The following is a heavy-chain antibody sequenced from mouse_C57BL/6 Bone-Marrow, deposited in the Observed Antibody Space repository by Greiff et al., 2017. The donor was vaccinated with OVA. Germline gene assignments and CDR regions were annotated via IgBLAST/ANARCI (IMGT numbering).Heavy chain of an antibody. V-gene: IGHV1-55*01. J-gene: IGHJ2*01. Sequence: QVQLKQPGAELVKPGASVKMSCKASGYTFTSYWITWVKQRPGQGLEWIGDIYPGSGSTTYNEKFKSKATLTVDTSSSTAYMQLSSLTSEDSAVYYCARSIHYDWYYFDYWGQGTTLTVSS. D-gene: IGHD2-4*01. CDR3: ARSIHYDWYYFDY. CDR2: IYPGSGST. CDR1: GYTFTSYW.